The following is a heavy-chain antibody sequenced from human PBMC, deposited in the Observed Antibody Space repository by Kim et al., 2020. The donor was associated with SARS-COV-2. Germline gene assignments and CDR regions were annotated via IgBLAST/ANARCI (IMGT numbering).Heavy chain of an antibody. CDR3: ARSLPFNGVVPEY. CDR2: ITHDAATI. Sequence: GGSLRLSCAASGFIFSRYSMNWVRQAPGKGLEWLSFITHDAATIYHADSVRGRFTISRDNAKNSLYLQMDSLRDEDTAVXYCARSLPFNGVVPEYWGQGTLXTVSS. V-gene: IGHV3-48*02. J-gene: IGHJ4*02. CDR1: GFIFSRYS. D-gene: IGHD3-3*01.